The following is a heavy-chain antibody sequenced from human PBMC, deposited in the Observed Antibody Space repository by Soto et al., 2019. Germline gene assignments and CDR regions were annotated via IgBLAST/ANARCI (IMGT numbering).Heavy chain of an antibody. D-gene: IGHD3-22*01. CDR1: GFTFSSYG. CDR3: ARDTYYYDTSGYYYAT. Sequence: GGSLRLSCAASGFTFSSYGMHWVRQAPGKGLEWVALISSDGGNKYYADSVKGRFTISRDNSKNTLFLQMNSLRAEDAAVYYCARDTYYYDTSGYYYATWGLGT. J-gene: IGHJ4*02. CDR2: ISSDGGNK. V-gene: IGHV3-30*03.